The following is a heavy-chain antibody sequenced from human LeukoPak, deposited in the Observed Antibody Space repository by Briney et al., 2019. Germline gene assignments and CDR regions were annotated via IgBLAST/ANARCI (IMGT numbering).Heavy chain of an antibody. J-gene: IGHJ4*02. V-gene: IGHV1-46*01. CDR3: VRGAGTSFGYFDY. CDR1: GYTFTSHY. CDR2: INPNGSST. Sequence: GASVKVSCKSSGYTFTSHYIHWVRQAPGQGLEWMGIINPNGSSTGYAQKFQGRVTLTRDTSTSTVYMELSSLRSEDTAVYYCVRGAGTSFGYFDYWGQGTLVTVSS. D-gene: IGHD1-14*01.